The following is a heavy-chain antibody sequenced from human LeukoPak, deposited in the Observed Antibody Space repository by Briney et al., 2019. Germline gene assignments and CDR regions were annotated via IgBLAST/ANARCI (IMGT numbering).Heavy chain of an antibody. CDR3: ARDSTMIEVVTTKEGAFDI. Sequence: ASVKVSCKASGYTFTSYGISWVRQAPGQGLEWMGWISAYNGNTNYAQKLQGRVTMTTDTSTSTAYMELRSLRSDDTAVYYCARDSTMIEVVTTKEGAFDIWRQGTMVTVSS. V-gene: IGHV1-18*01. D-gene: IGHD3-22*01. J-gene: IGHJ3*02. CDR1: GYTFTSYG. CDR2: ISAYNGNT.